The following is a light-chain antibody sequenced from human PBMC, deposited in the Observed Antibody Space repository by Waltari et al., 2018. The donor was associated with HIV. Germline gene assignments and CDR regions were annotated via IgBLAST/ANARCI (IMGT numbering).Light chain of an antibody. Sequence: DIQLTQSPSSLSASIGDRVTMTCRASQIITSCLNWYRQTPGKAPELLIYAASVLQSGVPSRFSASGSGTDYTLTISSVQPEDFATYFCPQTYSPPLTFGPGTKVDVK. J-gene: IGKJ3*01. CDR1: QIITSC. V-gene: IGKV1-39*01. CDR3: PQTYSPPLT. CDR2: AAS.